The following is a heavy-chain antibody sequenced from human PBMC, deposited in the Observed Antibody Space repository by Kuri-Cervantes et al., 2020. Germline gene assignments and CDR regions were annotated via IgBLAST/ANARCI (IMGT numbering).Heavy chain of an antibody. J-gene: IGHJ6*02. V-gene: IGHV3-9*01. CDR2: ISWNSGSI. D-gene: IGHD4-17*01. Sequence: SLKISCVASGFTFDDYAMHWVRQAPGKGLEWVSGISWNSGSIGYADSVKGRFTISRDNAENTLYLQMNSLRAEDTAVYYCARVSNDYGDYVWETYYYYGMDVWGQGTTVTVSS. CDR1: GFTFDDYA. CDR3: ARVSNDYGDYVWETYYYYGMDV.